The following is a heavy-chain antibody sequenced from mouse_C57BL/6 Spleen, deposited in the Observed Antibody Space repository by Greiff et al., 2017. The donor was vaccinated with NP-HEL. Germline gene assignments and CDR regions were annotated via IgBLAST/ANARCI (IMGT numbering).Heavy chain of an antibody. D-gene: IGHD1-1*01. CDR1: GYSFTDYN. J-gene: IGHJ2*01. CDR2: INPNYGTT. V-gene: IGHV1-39*01. Sequence: VQLKESGPELVKPGASVKISCKASGYSFTDYNMNWVKQSNGKSLEWIGVINPNYGTTSYNQKFKGKATLTVDQSSSTAYMQLNSLTSEDSAVYYCARSIDYGSSYDYFDYWGQSTTLTVSS. CDR3: ARSIDYGSSYDYFDY.